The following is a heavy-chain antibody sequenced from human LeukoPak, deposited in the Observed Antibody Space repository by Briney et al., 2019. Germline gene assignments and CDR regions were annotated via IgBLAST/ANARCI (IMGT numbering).Heavy chain of an antibody. CDR2: ITGRSTSI. CDR1: GFSFSSHD. J-gene: IGHJ6*03. Sequence: GWSLRLSCATCGFSFSSHDMNWVRQAPGKGLEWVSSITGRSTSIEYADSVKGRFAISRDNAKNSLFLQMDSLRVDDTAVYYCVREGSGSTHYMDVWGKGTTVTVSS. V-gene: IGHV3-21*01. D-gene: IGHD3-10*01. CDR3: VREGSGSTHYMDV.